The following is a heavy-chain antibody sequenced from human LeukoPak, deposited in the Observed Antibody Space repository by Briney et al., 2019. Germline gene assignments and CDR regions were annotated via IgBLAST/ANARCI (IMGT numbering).Heavy chain of an antibody. CDR1: GYSFTSYW. V-gene: IGHV5-51*03. CDR3: ARIGTSMVVAATPVDY. J-gene: IGHJ4*02. CDR2: IYPGDSDT. D-gene: IGHD2-15*01. Sequence: GESLKISCKGSGYSFTSYWIGWVRQMPGKGLEWMGIIYPGDSDTRYSPSFQGQVTISADKSISTAYLQWSSLKASDTAMYYCARIGTSMVVAATPVDYWGQGTLVTVSS.